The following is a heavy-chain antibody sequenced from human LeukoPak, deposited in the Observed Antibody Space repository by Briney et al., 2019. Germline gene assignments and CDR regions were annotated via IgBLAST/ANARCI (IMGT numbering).Heavy chain of an antibody. V-gene: IGHV3-30-3*01. D-gene: IGHD4-17*01. CDR3: ARTVYGDYEYYFDY. CDR2: ISYDGSNK. Sequence: GRSLRLSCAASGFTFSSYAMHWVRQAPGKGLEWVAVISYDGSNKYYADSVKGGFTISRDNSKNTLYLQMNSLRAEDTAVYYCARTVYGDYEYYFDYWGQGTLVTVSS. CDR1: GFTFSSYA. J-gene: IGHJ4*02.